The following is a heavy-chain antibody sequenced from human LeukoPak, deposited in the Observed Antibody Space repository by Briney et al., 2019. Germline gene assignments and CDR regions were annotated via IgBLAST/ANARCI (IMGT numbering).Heavy chain of an antibody. J-gene: IGHJ4*02. CDR1: GFTFNRYW. CDR2: INQDGSEK. V-gene: IGHV3-7*01. Sequence: GGSLRLSCAASGFTFNRYWMSWVRQAPGKGLEWVANINQDGSEKYYVDSVKGRFTISRDNAKNSLYLQMNSLRAEDTAVYYCARLSQGMYYYDSSGSHFDYWGQGTLVTVSS. CDR3: ARLSQGMYYYDSSGSHFDY. D-gene: IGHD3-22*01.